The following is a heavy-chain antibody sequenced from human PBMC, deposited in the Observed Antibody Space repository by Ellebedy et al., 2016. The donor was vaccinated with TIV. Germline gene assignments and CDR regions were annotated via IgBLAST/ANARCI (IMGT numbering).Heavy chain of an antibody. J-gene: IGHJ5*02. Sequence: AASVKVSCKASGYTFTDYYMHWVRQAPGQGLEWMGWINPNSGGTKYAQKFQGRVTMTRDTSINTAYMELSRLRSEDTAVYYCARGVRANWFDPWGQGTLVTVSS. CDR1: GYTFTDYY. V-gene: IGHV1-2*02. CDR2: INPNSGGT. CDR3: ARGVRANWFDP. D-gene: IGHD4/OR15-4a*01.